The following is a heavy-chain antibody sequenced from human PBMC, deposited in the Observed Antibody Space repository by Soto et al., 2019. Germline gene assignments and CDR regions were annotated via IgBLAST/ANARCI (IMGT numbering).Heavy chain of an antibody. D-gene: IGHD6-6*01. J-gene: IGHJ5*02. CDR2: IYYSGST. Sequence: SETLSLTCTVSGGSISSGGYYWSWIRQHPGKGLEWIGYIYYSGSTYYNPSLKSRVTISVDTSKNQFSLKLSSVTAADTAVYYSARDASSTSSFSANWFDPSGQGTLLTVSS. CDR1: GGSISSGGYY. CDR3: ARDASSTSSFSANWFDP. V-gene: IGHV4-31*03.